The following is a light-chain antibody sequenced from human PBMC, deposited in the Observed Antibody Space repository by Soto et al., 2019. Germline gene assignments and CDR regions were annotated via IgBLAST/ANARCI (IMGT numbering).Light chain of an antibody. CDR1: SSNGGGHNY. Sequence: QSVLTQPRSVSGSPGESVTISCTGTSSNGGGHNYVSWYQQHPGKAPKLIISDVANRPSGVPDRFSGSKSGNTASLTISGLQPEDEADYYCCSYTGNDIHYVFGSGTKVTVL. CDR3: CSYTGNDIHYV. V-gene: IGLV2-11*01. CDR2: DVA. J-gene: IGLJ1*01.